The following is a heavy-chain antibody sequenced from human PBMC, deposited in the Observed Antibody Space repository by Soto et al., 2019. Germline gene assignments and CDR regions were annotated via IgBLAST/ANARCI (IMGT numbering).Heavy chain of an antibody. J-gene: IGHJ4*02. Sequence: LSLTCAVYGKSLSGYYWSWIRQPPGKALEWIGEINHSGNTNYNPSLKSRVTISVDTFKNQLFLNLSSVTAADTAMYYCARHHVRGRTIAGAAEFWGQGTLVTVSS. V-gene: IGHV4-34*01. CDR2: INHSGNT. CDR1: GKSLSGYY. CDR3: ARHHVRGRTIAGAAEF. D-gene: IGHD1-26*01.